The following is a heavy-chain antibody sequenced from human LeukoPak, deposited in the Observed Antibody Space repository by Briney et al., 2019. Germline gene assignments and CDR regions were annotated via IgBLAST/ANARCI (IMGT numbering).Heavy chain of an antibody. CDR1: GFTVSSNY. V-gene: IGHV3-53*01. Sequence: GGSLRLSCAASGFTVSSNYMSWVRQAPGKGLEWVSVIYSGGSTYYADSVKGRFTISRDNSKNTLYLQMNSLRAEDTAVYYCARDHPPWEGSGSGYFDYWGQGTLVTVSS. CDR2: IYSGGST. D-gene: IGHD3-10*01. CDR3: ARDHPPWEGSGSGYFDY. J-gene: IGHJ4*02.